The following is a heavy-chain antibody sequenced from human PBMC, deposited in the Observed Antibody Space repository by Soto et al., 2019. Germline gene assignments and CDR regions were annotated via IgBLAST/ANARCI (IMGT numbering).Heavy chain of an antibody. J-gene: IGHJ4*02. CDR2: IYYSGTTT. V-gene: IGHV4-59*12. Sequence: SETLSLTCTVYGGSINHSYWTWIRQPPGKGLEWMGYIYYSGTTTNYNPSLKSRVTLSVDTPKNQFSLKLSSVTAADTAVYYCAREGLTHYYDGTGYFSPTHPFDNWGPGTLVTVSS. CDR3: AREGLTHYYDGTGYFSPTHPFDN. D-gene: IGHD3-22*01. CDR1: GGSINHSY.